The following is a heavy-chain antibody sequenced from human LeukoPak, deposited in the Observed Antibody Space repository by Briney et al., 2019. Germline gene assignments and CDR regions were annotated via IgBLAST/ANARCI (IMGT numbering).Heavy chain of an antibody. CDR3: ARGGPYRTMVRGASKLLTPNNWFDP. CDR1: GGSISSSSYY. Sequence: SETLSLTCTVSGGSISSSSYYWGWIRQPPGKGLEWIGNIYYSGSTYYNPPLESRVTMSLDTSKNQFSLKLSSVTAADTAVYYCARGGPYRTMVRGASKLLTPNNWFDPWGQGTLVTVSS. CDR2: IYYSGST. D-gene: IGHD3-10*01. J-gene: IGHJ5*02. V-gene: IGHV4-39*07.